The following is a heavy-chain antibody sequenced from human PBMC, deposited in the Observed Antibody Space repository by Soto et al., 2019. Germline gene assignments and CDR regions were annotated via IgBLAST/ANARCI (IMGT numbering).Heavy chain of an antibody. CDR1: GGTFSSYT. J-gene: IGHJ4*02. CDR3: SRSGGYDFWSGYFNFDY. D-gene: IGHD3-3*01. V-gene: IGHV1-69*02. Sequence: SVKVSCTASGGTFSSYTISWVRQAPGQGLEWMGRIIPILGIANYAQKFQGRVTITADKSTSTAYMELSSLRSEDTAVYYCSRSGGYDFWSGYFNFDYWGQGTLVTVSS. CDR2: IIPILGIA.